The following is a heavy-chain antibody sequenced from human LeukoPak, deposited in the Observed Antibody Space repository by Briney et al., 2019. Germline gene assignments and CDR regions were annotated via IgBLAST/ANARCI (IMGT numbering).Heavy chain of an antibody. Sequence: PGRSLRLSCAASGFTFSSYSMNWVRQAPGEGLEWVSAISDSGGSTYYADSVKGRFSISRDNSKNTLYLQMNSLRAEDTAVYYCAKDLDYYDSSAFDYWGQGTLVTVSS. CDR1: GFTFSSYS. J-gene: IGHJ4*02. CDR3: AKDLDYYDSSAFDY. D-gene: IGHD3-22*01. CDR2: ISDSGGST. V-gene: IGHV3-23*01.